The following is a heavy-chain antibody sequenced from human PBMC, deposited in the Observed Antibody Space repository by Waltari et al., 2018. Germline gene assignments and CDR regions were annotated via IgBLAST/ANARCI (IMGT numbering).Heavy chain of an antibody. J-gene: IGHJ4*02. V-gene: IGHV1-2*02. D-gene: IGHD2-2*01. CDR2: INPYIGGT. Sequence: QVQLVQSGAEVKKPGASVKVSCKTSGYTFTGYYMYWVRQAPGQGLEWMGWINPYIGGTAYAQKFQGRVTLTRDTSISTAYMELNRLISDDSAMYYCSTAPDAFQIINWGQGTLVTVSS. CDR1: GYTFTGYY. CDR3: STAPDAFQIIN.